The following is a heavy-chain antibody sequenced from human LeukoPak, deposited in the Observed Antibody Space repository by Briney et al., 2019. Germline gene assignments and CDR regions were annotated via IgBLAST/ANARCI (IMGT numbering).Heavy chain of an antibody. J-gene: IGHJ6*02. CDR3: ARDPPYSSSTLDV. CDR2: TYYRSKWYY. CDR1: GDSVSNNGAG. V-gene: IGHV6-1*01. Sequence: SQTLSLTCAISGDSVSNNGAGWNWIRQSPSRGLEWLGRTYYRSKWYYEYAVSVKSRINISPDTSNTQFSLQLNSVTPGDTAVYYCARDPPYSSSTLDVWGQGTTVTVSS. D-gene: IGHD2-21*01.